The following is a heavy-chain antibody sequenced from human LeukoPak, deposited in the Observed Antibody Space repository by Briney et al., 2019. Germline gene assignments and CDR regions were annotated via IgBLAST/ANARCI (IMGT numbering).Heavy chain of an antibody. V-gene: IGHV4-39*07. CDR3: AAMELQFNRYYIDV. CDR2: VYYTGSS. CDR1: GDSISTSTYH. D-gene: IGHD1-7*01. Sequence: SETLSLTCAVSGDSISTSTYHWGWIRQPPGKGPEWIGSVYYTGSSYYNPSLRRRVTISVYPSKSQFSLRLNSVTAADTAVYYCAAMELQFNRYYIDVWGKGTTVTVSS. J-gene: IGHJ6*03.